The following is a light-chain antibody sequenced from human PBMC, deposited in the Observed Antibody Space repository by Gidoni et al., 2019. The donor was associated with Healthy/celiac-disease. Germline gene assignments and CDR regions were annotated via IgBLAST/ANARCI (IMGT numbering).Light chain of an antibody. V-gene: IGLV4-69*01. Sequence: QLVLPQSPSASASLGASVKLTCTLSSGHSSYVNAWHQHQPEKGPRYLMKLNSDGRHRTGVGFPYRFSGSSSGAERYLTISSLQSEDESGYYCQNWGTGIRVFGGGTKLTVL. CDR1: SGHSSYV. CDR2: LNSDGRH. CDR3: QNWGTGIRV. J-gene: IGLJ2*01.